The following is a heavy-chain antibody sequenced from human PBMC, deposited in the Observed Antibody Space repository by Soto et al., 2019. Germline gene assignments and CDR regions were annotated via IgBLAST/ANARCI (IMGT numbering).Heavy chain of an antibody. D-gene: IGHD1-26*01. V-gene: IGHV3-11*06. CDR2: ISSSSSYT. CDR1: GFTFSDYY. Sequence: GGSLRLSCAASGFTFSDYYMSWIRQAPGKGLEWVSYISSSSSYTNYADSVKGRFTISRDNAKNSLYLQMNSLRAEDTAVYYCARDRLKGATYAFDIWGQGTMVTVSS. J-gene: IGHJ3*02. CDR3: ARDRLKGATYAFDI.